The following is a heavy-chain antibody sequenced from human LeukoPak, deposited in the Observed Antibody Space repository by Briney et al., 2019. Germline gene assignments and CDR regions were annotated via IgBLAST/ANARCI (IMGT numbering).Heavy chain of an antibody. D-gene: IGHD5-18*01. CDR3: ARADVDTKGYYMDV. Sequence: PLASVKVSCKASGYTFTSYGISWVRQAPGQGLEWMGWISAYNGNTNYAQKLQGRVTITADKSTSTAYMELSSLRSEDTAVYYCARADVDTKGYYMDVWGKGTTVTVSS. CDR2: ISAYNGNT. J-gene: IGHJ6*03. V-gene: IGHV1-18*01. CDR1: GYTFTSYG.